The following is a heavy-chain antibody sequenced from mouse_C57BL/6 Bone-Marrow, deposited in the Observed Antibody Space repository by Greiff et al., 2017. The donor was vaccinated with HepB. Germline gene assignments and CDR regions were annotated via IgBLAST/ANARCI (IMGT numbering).Heavy chain of an antibody. J-gene: IGHJ2*01. Sequence: VHVKQSGTVLARPGASVKMSCKTSGYTFTSYWMHWVKQRPGQGLEWIGAIYPGNSDTSYNQKFKGKAKLTAVTSASTAYMELSSLTNEDSAVYYCTSSYYGSSFYYFDYWGQGTTLTVSS. CDR3: TSSYYGSSFYYFDY. V-gene: IGHV1-5*01. D-gene: IGHD1-1*01. CDR2: IYPGNSDT. CDR1: GYTFTSYW.